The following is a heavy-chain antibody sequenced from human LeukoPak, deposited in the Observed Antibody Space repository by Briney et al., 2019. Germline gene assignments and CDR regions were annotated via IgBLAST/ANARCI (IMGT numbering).Heavy chain of an antibody. CDR1: GFTFSSYW. D-gene: IGHD5-12*01. CDR3: AREMANDAFDI. Sequence: PGGSLRLSCAASGFTFSSYWMSWVRQAPGKGLEWVAVISYDGSNKYHADSVKGRFTISRDNSKKTLYLQMNSLRVEDTAVYYCAREMANDAFDIWGQGTMVTVSS. CDR2: ISYDGSNK. V-gene: IGHV3-30-3*01. J-gene: IGHJ3*02.